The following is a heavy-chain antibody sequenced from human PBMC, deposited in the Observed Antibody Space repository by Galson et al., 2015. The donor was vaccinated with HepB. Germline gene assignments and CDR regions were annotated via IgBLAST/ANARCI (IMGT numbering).Heavy chain of an antibody. J-gene: IGHJ6*02. V-gene: IGHV1-8*01. CDR2: MNPNSGNT. D-gene: IGHD1-7*01. CDR1: GYTFTSYD. Sequence: SVKVSCKASGYTFTSYDINWVRQATGQGLEWMGWMNPNSGNTGYAQKFQERVTITRDMSTSTAYMELSSLRSEDTAVYYCAADRSRTQHYTWNYKRPFSHGRDVWGQGTTVTVSS. CDR3: AADRSRTQHYTWNYKRPFSHGRDV.